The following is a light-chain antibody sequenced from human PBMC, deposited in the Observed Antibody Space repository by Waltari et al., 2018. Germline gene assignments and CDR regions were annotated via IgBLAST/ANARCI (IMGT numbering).Light chain of an antibody. CDR2: GNS. CDR1: SSNIGAGYD. Sequence: QSVLTQPPSVSGAPGQRVTISCTGSSSNIGAGYDVHWYQQLPGTAPKLLIYGNSHRPAGVPDRFSGSKSGTSASLALTGLQAEDEADYYCQSYDSSLHVVFGGGTKLTVL. J-gene: IGLJ2*01. CDR3: QSYDSSLHVV. V-gene: IGLV1-40*01.